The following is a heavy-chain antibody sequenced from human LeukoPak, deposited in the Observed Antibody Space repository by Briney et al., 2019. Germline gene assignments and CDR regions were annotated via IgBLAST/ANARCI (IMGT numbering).Heavy chain of an antibody. V-gene: IGHV4-59*01. CDR1: GGSFSGYY. J-gene: IGHJ4*02. Sequence: SETLSLTCAVYGGSFSGYYWSWIRQSPGKGLEWIGYIYDSGSTNYNPSLKSRVTISVDTSKNQFSLKMSSVTAADTAVYYCARLGDIGSGYYYFLDYWGQGTLVTVSS. CDR2: IYDSGST. CDR3: ARLGDIGSGYYYFLDY. D-gene: IGHD3-22*01.